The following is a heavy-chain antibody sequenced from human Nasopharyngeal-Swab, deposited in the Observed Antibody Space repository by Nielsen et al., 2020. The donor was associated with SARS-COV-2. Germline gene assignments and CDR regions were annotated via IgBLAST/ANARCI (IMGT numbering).Heavy chain of an antibody. Sequence: SETLSLTCAVYGGSFSGYYWSWIRQPPGKGLEWIGEINHSGSTNYNPSLKSRVTISVDTSKNQFSLKLSSVTAADTAVYYCARGRRGNYYDSSGYTGVFDYWGQGTLVTVSS. J-gene: IGHJ4*02. V-gene: IGHV4-34*01. CDR3: ARGRRGNYYDSSGYTGVFDY. CDR1: GGSFSGYY. D-gene: IGHD3-22*01. CDR2: INHSGST.